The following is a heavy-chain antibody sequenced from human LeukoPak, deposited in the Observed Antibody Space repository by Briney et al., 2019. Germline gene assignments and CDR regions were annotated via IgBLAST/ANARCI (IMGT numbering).Heavy chain of an antibody. V-gene: IGHV4-34*01. D-gene: IGHD3-3*01. CDR1: GGSFSGYF. Sequence: PSETLSLTCAVYGGSFSGYFWSWTRQPPEKGLEWIGEINHSGSPDYNPSLKSRVTISVDTSRNQFSLKLSSVTAADTAVYYCARDPAEYDFWSGYSYYYYGMDVWGQGTTVTVSS. CDR2: INHSGSP. J-gene: IGHJ6*02. CDR3: ARDPAEYDFWSGYSYYYYGMDV.